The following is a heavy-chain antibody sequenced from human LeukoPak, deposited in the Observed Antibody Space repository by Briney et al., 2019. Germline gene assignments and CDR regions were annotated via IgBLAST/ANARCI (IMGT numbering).Heavy chain of an antibody. CDR2: INHSGST. J-gene: IGHJ5*02. CDR1: GGSFSGYY. Sequence: PSETLSLTCAVYGGSFSGYYWSWIRQPPGKGLEWIGEINHSGSTNYNPSLKSRVTISVDTSKNQFSLKLSSVTAADTAVYYCARVGMATITNWFDPWGQGTLVTVSP. D-gene: IGHD5-24*01. CDR3: ARVGMATITNWFDP. V-gene: IGHV4-34*01.